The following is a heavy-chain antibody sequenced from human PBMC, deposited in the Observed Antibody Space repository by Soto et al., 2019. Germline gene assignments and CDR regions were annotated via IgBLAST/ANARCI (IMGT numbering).Heavy chain of an antibody. CDR2: ISGSGGST. J-gene: IGHJ4*02. Sequence: EVQLLESGGGLVQPGGSLRLSCAASGFTFSSYAMSWVRQAPGKGLEWVSAISGSGGSTYYADSVKGRFTISRDNSKNTLYLQMNSLRAEDTAVYYCAKDLRGYCSGGSCYSSFDYWGQGTLVTVSS. CDR1: GFTFSSYA. D-gene: IGHD2-15*01. CDR3: AKDLRGYCSGGSCYSSFDY. V-gene: IGHV3-23*01.